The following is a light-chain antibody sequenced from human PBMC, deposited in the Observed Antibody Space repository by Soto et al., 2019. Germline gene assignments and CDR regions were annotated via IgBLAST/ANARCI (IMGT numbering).Light chain of an antibody. CDR3: QQSYNTPRT. V-gene: IGKV1-39*01. CDR1: ERISNY. CDR2: SSS. J-gene: IGKJ1*01. Sequence: DIQLTQSPSSLSASVGVRVTITCRASERISNYLNWYQHKPGTAPKLLIWSSSTLPSGVPSRFSGSGSGTDFTLSISGLQPEDFAVYYCQQSYNTPRTFGQGTKVEVK.